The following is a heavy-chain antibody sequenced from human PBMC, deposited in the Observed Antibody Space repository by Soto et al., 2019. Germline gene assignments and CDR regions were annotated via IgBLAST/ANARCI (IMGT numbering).Heavy chain of an antibody. V-gene: IGHV3-48*03. CDR2: ISSSGSTI. Sequence: GGSLRLSCAASGFTFSSYEMNWVRQAPGKGLEWVSYISSSGSTIYYADSVKGRFTISRDNAKNSLYLQMNSLRAEDTAVYYCAAQFLDGGTTEGSYYYGMDVWGRGTTVTV. D-gene: IGHD2-15*01. CDR1: GFTFSSYE. J-gene: IGHJ6*02. CDR3: AAQFLDGGTTEGSYYYGMDV.